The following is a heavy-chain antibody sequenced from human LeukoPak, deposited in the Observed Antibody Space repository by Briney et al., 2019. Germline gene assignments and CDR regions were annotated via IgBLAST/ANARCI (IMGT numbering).Heavy chain of an antibody. J-gene: IGHJ4*02. D-gene: IGHD5-12*01. Sequence: ASVKVSCKASGYTFTSYYMHWVRQAPGQGLEWIGIINPIGGSTSYAQKFQGRVTMTRDTSTSTVYMELSSLRSEDTAVYYCARAGGPDIVATYEFDYWGQGTWSPSPQ. CDR1: GYTFTSYY. V-gene: IGHV1-46*01. CDR3: ARAGGPDIVATYEFDY. CDR2: INPIGGST.